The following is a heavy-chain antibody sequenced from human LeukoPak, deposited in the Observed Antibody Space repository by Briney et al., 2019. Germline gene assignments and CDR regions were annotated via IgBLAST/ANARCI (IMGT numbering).Heavy chain of an antibody. CDR1: GFTFSSYW. J-gene: IGHJ4*02. D-gene: IGHD5-18*01. V-gene: IGHV3-7*03. CDR2: IKHDASEK. Sequence: GGSLRLSCAASGFTFSSYWMAWVRQTPGKGLEWVANIKHDASEKYYVDSVKGRFTISRDNAQNSLYLQMNSLRAEDTAVYYCARGIQLWQQLGYFDYWGQGTLVTVSS. CDR3: ARGIQLWQQLGYFDY.